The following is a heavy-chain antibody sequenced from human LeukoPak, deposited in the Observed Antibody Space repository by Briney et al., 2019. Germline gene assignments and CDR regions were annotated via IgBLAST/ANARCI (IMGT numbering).Heavy chain of an antibody. V-gene: IGHV3-74*01. CDR1: GFTLSSYW. J-gene: IGHJ6*03. CDR3: ARDPYYYVDV. CDR2: TSSDGSST. Sequence: PGGSLRLSCAASGFTLSSYWMHWVRQVPGKGLVWVSRTSSDGSSTTYADSVKGRFTISRDNAKNTLYLQMNSLRVEDTAVYYCARDPYYYVDVWGKGTTVTVSS.